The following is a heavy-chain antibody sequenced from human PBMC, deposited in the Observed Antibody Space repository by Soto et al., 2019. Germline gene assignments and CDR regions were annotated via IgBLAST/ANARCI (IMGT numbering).Heavy chain of an antibody. CDR3: ARPNPHPGSGFLFDY. J-gene: IGHJ4*02. CDR2: IIPILGIA. Sequence: QVQLVQSGAEVKKPGSSVKVSCKASGGTFSSYTISWVRQAPGQGLEWMGRIIPILGIANYAQKFQGRVTITADKSTSTAYMELSSLRSEDTAVYYCARPNPHPGSGFLFDYWCQGTLVTVSS. V-gene: IGHV1-69*02. CDR1: GGTFSSYT. D-gene: IGHD2-21*01.